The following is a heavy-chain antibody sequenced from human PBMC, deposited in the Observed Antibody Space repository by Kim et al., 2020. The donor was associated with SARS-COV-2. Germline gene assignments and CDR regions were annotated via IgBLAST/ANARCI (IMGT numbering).Heavy chain of an antibody. V-gene: IGHV3-30-3*01. J-gene: IGHJ6*02. CDR2: ISYDGSNK. Sequence: GGSLRLSCAASGFSFSSCAMHWVRQAPGKGLEWVAVISYDGSNKYYADSVKGRFTISRDNSKNTLYLQMNSLRGEDTALYYCARDSWSRLRGVTYSYYGMAVWGQGTTVTVSS. D-gene: IGHD3-10*01. CDR1: GFSFSSCA. CDR3: ARDSWSRLRGVTYSYYGMAV.